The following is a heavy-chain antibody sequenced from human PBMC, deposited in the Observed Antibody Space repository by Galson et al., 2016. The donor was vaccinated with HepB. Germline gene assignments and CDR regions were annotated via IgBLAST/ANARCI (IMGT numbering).Heavy chain of an antibody. CDR2: IRSKTYGGTT. V-gene: IGHV3-49*03. J-gene: IGHJ4*02. CDR1: GFTFGDYA. CDR3: ARGTPDYRPYYFDY. Sequence: SLRLSCATSGFTFGDYAMSWFRQAPGKGLEWVGFIRSKTYGGTTEYAASVKARFTISRDDSKSFAYLQMSSLNTGDTAVYYCARGTPDYRPYYFDYWGQGTLVTVSP. D-gene: IGHD4-11*01.